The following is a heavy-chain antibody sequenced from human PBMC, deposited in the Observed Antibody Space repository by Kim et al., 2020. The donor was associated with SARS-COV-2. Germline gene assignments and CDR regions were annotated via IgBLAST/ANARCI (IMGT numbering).Heavy chain of an antibody. V-gene: IGHV4-31*03. D-gene: IGHD2-2*01. CDR3: ARGHVEVSSPMPYFQ. J-gene: IGHJ1*01. Sequence: SETLSLTCTVSGASITSFSHYWAWIRQRPGQGLEWIGYIYYTVSLYYNPSLNRRPTISIDTSNNQFSLNFSSVTAAHTAVFYFARGHVEVSSPMPYFQ. CDR1: GASITSFSHY. CDR2: IYYTVSL.